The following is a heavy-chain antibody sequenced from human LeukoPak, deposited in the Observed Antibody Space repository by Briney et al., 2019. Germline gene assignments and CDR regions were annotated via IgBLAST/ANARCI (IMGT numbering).Heavy chain of an antibody. Sequence: GGSLRLSCAASGFTFSSYGMHWVRQAPGKGLEWVADISYSGSNKYYADSVKGRFTISRDNTKNTLYLQMNSLRAEDTAGYDCAKDDNLGWLQQLDYWGQGTLVTVSS. J-gene: IGHJ4*02. CDR3: AKDDNLGWLQQLDY. CDR2: ISYSGSNK. CDR1: GFTFSSYG. D-gene: IGHD5-24*01. V-gene: IGHV3-30*18.